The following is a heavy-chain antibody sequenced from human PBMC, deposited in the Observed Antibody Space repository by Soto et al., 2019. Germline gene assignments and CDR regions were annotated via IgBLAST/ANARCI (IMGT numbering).Heavy chain of an antibody. Sequence: QITLKESGPTLVKPTQTLTLTCTFSGFSLTTSGVGVGWIRQPPGKALEWLALIYWDDDKRYSPSLKSRLTNPQESPKNPVVLTMANMDPADTTTYFCAHRTTTVTWWFDPWGQGTLVTVSS. CDR3: AHRTTTVTWWFDP. CDR1: GFSLTTSGVG. CDR2: IYWDDDK. V-gene: IGHV2-5*02. J-gene: IGHJ5*02. D-gene: IGHD4-17*01.